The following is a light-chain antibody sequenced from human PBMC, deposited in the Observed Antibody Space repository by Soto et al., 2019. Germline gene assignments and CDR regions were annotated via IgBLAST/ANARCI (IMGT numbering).Light chain of an antibody. CDR3: QQSYTTPVT. J-gene: IGKJ5*01. V-gene: IGKV1-39*01. CDR1: QSISTY. CDR2: SAS. Sequence: DIQMTQSPSSLSASVTDKVTITCRASQSISTYLNWYQQKPGQAPQLLIYSASNLQSGVPSRFSGSGSGTEFTLTISSIHPEDFAAYYCQQSYTTPVTFGQGTRMEIK.